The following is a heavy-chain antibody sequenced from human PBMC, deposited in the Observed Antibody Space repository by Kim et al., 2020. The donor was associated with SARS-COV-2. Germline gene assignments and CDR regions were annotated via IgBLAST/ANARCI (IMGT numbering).Heavy chain of an antibody. J-gene: IGHJ6*03. D-gene: IGHD6-6*01. Sequence: ASVKVSCQVSGFFVHCSHIHWVRQAPGQGLEFMGWINPNSGGTDYAQKFQGRVTLTWDTSFTTAYMELSRLPSKDTAVYYCARTLVYFYMDVWGSGTAVTVSS. V-gene: IGHV1-2*02. CDR3: ARTLVYFYMDV. CDR2: INPNSGGT. CDR1: GFFVHCSH.